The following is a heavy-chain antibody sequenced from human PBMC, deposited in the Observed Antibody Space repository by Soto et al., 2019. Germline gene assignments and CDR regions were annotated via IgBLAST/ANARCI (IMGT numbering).Heavy chain of an antibody. J-gene: IGHJ6*02. V-gene: IGHV3-21*01. CDR2: ISSSSSYI. CDR3: ARRRGVPADIRDYYYGMDV. Sequence: GGSLRLSCAASGFTFSSYSMNWVRQAPGKGLEWVSSISSSSSYIYYADSVKGRFTISRDNAKNSLYLQMNSLRAEDTAVYYCARRRGVPADIRDYYYGMDVWSQGTTVTVSS. CDR1: GFTFSSYS. D-gene: IGHD2-2*02.